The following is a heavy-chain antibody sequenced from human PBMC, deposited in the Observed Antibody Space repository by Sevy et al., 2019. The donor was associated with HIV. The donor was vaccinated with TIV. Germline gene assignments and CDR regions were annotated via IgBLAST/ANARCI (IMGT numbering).Heavy chain of an antibody. CDR1: GFTFSSYS. J-gene: IGHJ3*01. V-gene: IGHV3-21*01. D-gene: IGHD6-19*01. CDR3: ARDNVGSGWTGCAFDL. Sequence: GGSLRLSCAASGFTFSSYSMNWVRQAPGKGLEWVSSISSSSSYIYYADSVKGRFTISRDNAKNSLYLQMNSLRAEDTAVYYCARDNVGSGWTGCAFDLWGQGTMVTVSS. CDR2: ISSSSSYI.